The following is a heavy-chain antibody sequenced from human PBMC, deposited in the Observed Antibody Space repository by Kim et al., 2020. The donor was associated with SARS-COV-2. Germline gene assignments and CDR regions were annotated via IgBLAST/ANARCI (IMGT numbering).Heavy chain of an antibody. D-gene: IGHD1-7*01. V-gene: IGHV3-53*01. J-gene: IGHJ6*03. Sequence: KGRFTISRDNSKNTLYLQMNSLRAEDTAVYYCASQYNWNYASYYYYYMDVWGKGTTVTVSS. CDR3: ASQYNWNYASYYYYYMDV.